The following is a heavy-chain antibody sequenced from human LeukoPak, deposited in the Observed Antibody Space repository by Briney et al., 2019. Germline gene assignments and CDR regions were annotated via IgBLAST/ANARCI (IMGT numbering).Heavy chain of an antibody. CDR2: INSDGSST. CDR3: ARDWAGATRLLDY. CDR1: GFTFSSYW. J-gene: IGHJ4*02. Sequence: GGSLGLSCAASGFTFSSYWMHWVRRAPGKGLVWVSRINSDGSSTSYADSVKGRFTISRDNAKNTLYLQMNSLRAEDTAVYYCARDWAGATRLLDYWGQGTLVTVSS. V-gene: IGHV3-74*01. D-gene: IGHD1-26*01.